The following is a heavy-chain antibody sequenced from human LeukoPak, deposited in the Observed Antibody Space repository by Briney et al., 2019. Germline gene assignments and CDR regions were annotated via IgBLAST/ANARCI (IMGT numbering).Heavy chain of an antibody. J-gene: IGHJ4*02. V-gene: IGHV3-7*01. CDR1: GFSFSTYW. CDR2: IDQGGSVR. Sequence: GGSLRLSCAASGFSFSTYWMSWVRQTPEKGLEFVANIDQGGSVRNYMDPLKGRCTISRDNAKKSLYLEINSLRADDTAVYYCARDPESSSFDLWGRGALVAVSS. D-gene: IGHD6-13*01. CDR3: ARDPESSSFDL.